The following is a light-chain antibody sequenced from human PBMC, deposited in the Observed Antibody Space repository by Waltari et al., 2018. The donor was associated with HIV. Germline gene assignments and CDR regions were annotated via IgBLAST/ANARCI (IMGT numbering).Light chain of an antibody. CDR1: KVGDKY. V-gene: IGLV3-1*01. J-gene: IGLJ2*01. CDR2: QDH. Sequence: SSELTQPPSVSVSQGQTARITCSGDKVGDKYVCWYQHKPGQSPRLVIYQDHMRPSGIPARFSGSNSGNTATLTLSGTQAMAEADYYCQAWDSSAVVFGGGTKLTVL. CDR3: QAWDSSAVV.